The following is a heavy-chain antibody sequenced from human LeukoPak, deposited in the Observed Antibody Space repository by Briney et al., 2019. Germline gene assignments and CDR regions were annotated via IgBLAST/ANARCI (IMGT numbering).Heavy chain of an antibody. Sequence: SETLSLTCTVSGGSISISSYYWGWIRQPPGKGLEWIGNIYYSGITYYNLSLKSRVTISVDTSNNQFSLKVTSVTAADTAVYYCARANWGWASFDYWGQGTLVTVSS. V-gene: IGHV4-39*01. CDR2: IYYSGIT. CDR1: GGSISISSYY. J-gene: IGHJ4*02. CDR3: ARANWGWASFDY. D-gene: IGHD7-27*01.